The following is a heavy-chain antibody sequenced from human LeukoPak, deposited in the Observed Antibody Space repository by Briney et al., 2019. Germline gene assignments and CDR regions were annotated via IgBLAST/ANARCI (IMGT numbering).Heavy chain of an antibody. CDR2: ISYDGSNK. D-gene: IGHD4-23*01. CDR3: AKALDYGGNFYFDY. Sequence: GGSLRLSCAASGFTFSRYGMYWVRQAPGKGLEWVALISYDGSNKYYADSVKGRFTISRDNSKNTLYLQMNSLRAEDTAVYYCAKALDYGGNFYFDYWGQGTLVTVSS. V-gene: IGHV3-30*18. J-gene: IGHJ4*02. CDR1: GFTFSRYG.